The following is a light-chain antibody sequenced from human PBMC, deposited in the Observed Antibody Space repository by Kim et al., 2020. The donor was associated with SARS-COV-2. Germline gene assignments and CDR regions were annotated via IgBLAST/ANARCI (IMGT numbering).Light chain of an antibody. Sequence: ASVGDRVTITCRASQSITNWLAWYQQKPGKAPKLLIYAASTLESGVPSRFSGSGSGTEFTLTISSLQPDDFATYYCQQYSRSSPLFGGGTKVDIK. J-gene: IGKJ4*01. CDR2: AAS. CDR1: QSITNW. V-gene: IGKV1-5*03. CDR3: QQYSRSSPL.